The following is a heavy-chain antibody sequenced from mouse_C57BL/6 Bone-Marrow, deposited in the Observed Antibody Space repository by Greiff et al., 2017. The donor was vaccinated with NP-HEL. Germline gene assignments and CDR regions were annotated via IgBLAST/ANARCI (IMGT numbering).Heavy chain of an antibody. Sequence: QVQLQQSGAELARPGASVKLSCKASGYTFTSYGISWVKQRTGQGLEWIGEIYPRSGNTYYNEKFKGKATLTADKSSSTAYMELRSLTSEDSAVYFCANYYGRALDYAMDYWGQGTSVTVSS. D-gene: IGHD1-1*01. CDR3: ANYYGRALDYAMDY. J-gene: IGHJ4*01. CDR1: GYTFTSYG. V-gene: IGHV1-81*01. CDR2: IYPRSGNT.